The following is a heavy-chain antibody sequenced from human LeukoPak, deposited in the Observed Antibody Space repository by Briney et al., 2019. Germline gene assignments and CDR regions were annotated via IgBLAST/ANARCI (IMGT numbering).Heavy chain of an antibody. J-gene: IGHJ3*02. V-gene: IGHV4-4*07. CDR1: VASLAGYY. CDR2: IYISDNA. Sequence: SETLSLTCSASVASLAGYYWSWIRQPAERGLEWIGRIYISDNARYNPSLKSRVTMSMDTSKKQFSLILRSVTAADTAVYYCARDRDIAADGMEGSDAFDIWGPGTLVTVSP. D-gene: IGHD6-13*01. CDR3: ARDRDIAADGMEGSDAFDI.